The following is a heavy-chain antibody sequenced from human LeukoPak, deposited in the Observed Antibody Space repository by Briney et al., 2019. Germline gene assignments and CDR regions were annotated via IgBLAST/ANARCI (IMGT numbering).Heavy chain of an antibody. J-gene: IGHJ5*02. Sequence: PSGTLSLTCAVSGGSISSSNWWSWVRQPPGKGLEWIGEIYHSGNTNYNPSLKSRVTISVDTSKNQFSLKLSSVTAADTAVYYCARDQRYDFWSGYYGWFDPWGQGTLVTVSS. D-gene: IGHD3-3*01. CDR1: GGSISSSNW. V-gene: IGHV4-4*02. CDR2: IYHSGNT. CDR3: ARDQRYDFWSGYYGWFDP.